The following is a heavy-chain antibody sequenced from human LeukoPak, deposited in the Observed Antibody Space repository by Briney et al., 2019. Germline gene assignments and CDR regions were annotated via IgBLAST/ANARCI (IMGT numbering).Heavy chain of an antibody. J-gene: IGHJ4*02. D-gene: IGHD3-16*01. V-gene: IGHV3-11*04. CDR2: ISSSGSTI. CDR3: ARLSLGHWVAY. Sequence: GWSLRLSCAASGFTFSDYYMSWIRQAPGKGLAWVSYISSSGSTIYYADSVKGRFTISRDNAKNSLYLQMNSLRAEDTAVYYCARLSLGHWVAYWGQGTLVTVSS. CDR1: GFTFSDYY.